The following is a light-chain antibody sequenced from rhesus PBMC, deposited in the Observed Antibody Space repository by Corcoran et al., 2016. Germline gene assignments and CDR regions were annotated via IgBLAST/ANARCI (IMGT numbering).Light chain of an antibody. CDR2: KAS. V-gene: IGKV1-22*01. CDR1: RSISSW. Sequence: DIQMTQSPSSLSASVGDTVTIACRASRSISSWLAWYQQKPGKAPKLLIYKASSLQSGVPSRFSGSGSATDCTLTISSLQSEDFATYSCQQSSSSPFTFGPGTKRDIK. J-gene: IGKJ3*01. CDR3: QQSSSSPFT.